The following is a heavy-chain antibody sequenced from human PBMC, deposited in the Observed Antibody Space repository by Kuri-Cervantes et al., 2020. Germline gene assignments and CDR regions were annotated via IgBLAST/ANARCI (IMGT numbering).Heavy chain of an antibody. J-gene: IGHJ4*02. V-gene: IGHV3-7*01. CDR3: TRFIDGFVRY. D-gene: IGHD5-24*01. CDR2: IKQDGSEE. Sequence: GESLKISCAASGFTISTFWMSWVRQAPGKGLEWVANIKQDGSEEYYVDSVKGRFTISRDNARNSLYLQMNSLRAEDTAVYYCTRFIDGFVRYWGQGILVTVSS. CDR1: GFTISTFW.